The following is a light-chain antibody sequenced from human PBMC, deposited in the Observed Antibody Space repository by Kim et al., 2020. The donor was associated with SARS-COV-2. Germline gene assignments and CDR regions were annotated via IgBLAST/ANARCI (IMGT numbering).Light chain of an antibody. V-gene: IGKV3-15*01. CDR1: QSVSRN. J-gene: IGKJ1*01. CDR2: GAS. CDR3: QQYNNYRT. Sequence: SVSPGERATISCRASQSVSRNLAWYQQKPGQAPRLLIRGASTRATGVPARFSGSGSGTDFTLTISTLQSEDFAVYYCQQYNNYRTFGQGTKVDIK.